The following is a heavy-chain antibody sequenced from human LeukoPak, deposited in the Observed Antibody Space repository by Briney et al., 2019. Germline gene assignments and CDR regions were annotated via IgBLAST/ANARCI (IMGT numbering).Heavy chain of an antibody. V-gene: IGHV4-34*01. Sequence: SETLSLTCAVYGGSFSGYYWSWIRQPPGKGLEWIGEINHSGSTNYNPSLKSRVTISVDTSKNQFSLKLSSVTAADTAVYYCASMSGYALDVWGKGTTVTVSS. J-gene: IGHJ6*04. CDR3: ASMSGYALDV. CDR2: INHSGST. CDR1: GGSFSGYY. D-gene: IGHD5-12*01.